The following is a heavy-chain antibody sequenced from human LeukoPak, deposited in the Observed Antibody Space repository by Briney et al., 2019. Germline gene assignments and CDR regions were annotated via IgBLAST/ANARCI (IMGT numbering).Heavy chain of an antibody. CDR3: ARGHYYYPIDY. Sequence: PSETLSLTCTVSGDSVSSPNYYWNWIRQPPGKGLEWIGEINHSGSTNYNPSLKSRVTISVDTSKNQFSLKLSSVTAADTAVYYCARGHYYYPIDYWGQGTLVTVSS. D-gene: IGHD3-22*01. CDR2: INHSGST. CDR1: GDSVSSPNYY. J-gene: IGHJ4*02. V-gene: IGHV4-39*07.